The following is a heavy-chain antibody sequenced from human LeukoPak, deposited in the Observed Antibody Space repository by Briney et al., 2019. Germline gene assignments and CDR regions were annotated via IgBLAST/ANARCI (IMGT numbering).Heavy chain of an antibody. CDR3: ARDHSSGLYYFDY. J-gene: IGHJ4*02. CDR2: IIPIFGTA. CDR1: GGTFSSYA. V-gene: IGHV1-69*13. Sequence: ASVKVSCKASGGTFSSYAISWVRQAPGQGLEWMGGIIPIFGTANYVQKFQGRVTITADESTSTAYMELSSLRSDDTAVYYCARDHSSGLYYFDYWGQGTLVTVSS. D-gene: IGHD6-19*01.